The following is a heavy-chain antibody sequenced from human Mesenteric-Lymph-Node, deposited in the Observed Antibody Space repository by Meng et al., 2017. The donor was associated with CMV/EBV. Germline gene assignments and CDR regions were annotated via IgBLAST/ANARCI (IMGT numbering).Heavy chain of an antibody. CDR1: GGSISRMPY. V-gene: IGHV4-39*01. Sequence: TGSGGSISRMPYGGWGRQSPGKGLEWIGSIYSSGSTYYNLALKSRVTISVDTSKNQFSLTLSSVTAADTAMYYCARLLWPPGGAIDYWGQGTLVTVSS. CDR3: ARLLWPPGGAIDY. J-gene: IGHJ4*02. D-gene: IGHD1-26*01. CDR2: IYSSGST.